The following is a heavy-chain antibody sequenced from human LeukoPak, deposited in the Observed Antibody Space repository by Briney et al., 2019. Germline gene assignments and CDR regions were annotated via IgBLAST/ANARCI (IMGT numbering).Heavy chain of an antibody. CDR1: GGSISSSSYY. V-gene: IGHV4-39*01. CDR2: IYYSGST. J-gene: IGHJ5*02. D-gene: IGHD3-10*01. CDR3: ARVHTMVRGVMPNWFDP. Sequence: PSETLSLTCTVSGGSISSSSYYWGWIRQPPGKGLEWIGSIYYSGSTYYNPSLKSRVTISVDTSKNQFSLKLSSVTAADTAVYYCARVHTMVRGVMPNWFDPWGQGTLVTVSS.